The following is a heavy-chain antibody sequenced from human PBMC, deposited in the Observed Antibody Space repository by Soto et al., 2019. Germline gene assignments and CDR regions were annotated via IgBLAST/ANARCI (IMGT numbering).Heavy chain of an antibody. V-gene: IGHV3-33*01. D-gene: IGHD3-22*01. J-gene: IGHJ4*02. Sequence: GGSLRLSCAASGFTFSSYGMHWVRQAPGKGLEWVAVIRYDGSNKYYADSVKGRFTISRDNSKNTLYLQMNSLRAEDTAVYYCARDQDSSGYYFGYWGQGTLVTVSS. CDR1: GFTFSSYG. CDR3: ARDQDSSGYYFGY. CDR2: IRYDGSNK.